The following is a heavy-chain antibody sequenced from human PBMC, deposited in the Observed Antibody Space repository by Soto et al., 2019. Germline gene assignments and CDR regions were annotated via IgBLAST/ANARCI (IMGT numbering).Heavy chain of an antibody. CDR3: ARGDIAARLGDNWFDP. Sequence: SXTLSLTCAISGDCVSSNSAAWNWIWQSASRCLEWLGRTYYRSKWYNDYAVSVKSRITINPGTSKNQFSLQLNSVTPEDTAVYYCARGDIAARLGDNWFDPWGQGTLVTVSS. CDR1: GDCVSSNSAA. D-gene: IGHD6-6*01. J-gene: IGHJ5*02. CDR2: TYYRSKWYN. V-gene: IGHV6-1*01.